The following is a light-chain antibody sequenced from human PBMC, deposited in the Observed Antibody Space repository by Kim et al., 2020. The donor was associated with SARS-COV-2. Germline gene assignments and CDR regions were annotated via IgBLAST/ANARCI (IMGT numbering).Light chain of an antibody. CDR3: QQRESWPLT. CDR2: DAS. Sequence: PGERATLSCRASRSVTTNLAWYHQKPGQPPRLLTYDASNRATGIPARFSGSGSGTEFTLTISSLEPEDFAVYYCQQRESWPLTFGGGTKVDI. V-gene: IGKV3-11*01. J-gene: IGKJ4*01. CDR1: RSVTTN.